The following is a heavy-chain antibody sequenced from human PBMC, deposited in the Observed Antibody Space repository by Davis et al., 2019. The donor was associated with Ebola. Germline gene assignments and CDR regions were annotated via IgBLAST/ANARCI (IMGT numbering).Heavy chain of an antibody. Sequence: GESLKISCAASGFTFSSYGMHWVRQAPGKGLEWVANIHPDGGDKHYVDSVKGRFTISRDNAKNSLYLQMNSLRAEDTAVYYCARPDRSIRTTPGFWGQGTLVTVSS. J-gene: IGHJ4*02. CDR1: GFTFSSYG. V-gene: IGHV3-7*01. D-gene: IGHD1/OR15-1a*01. CDR3: ARPDRSIRTTPGF. CDR2: IHPDGGDK.